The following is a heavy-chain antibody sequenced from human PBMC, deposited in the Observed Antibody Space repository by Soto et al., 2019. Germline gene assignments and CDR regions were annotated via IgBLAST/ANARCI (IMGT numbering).Heavy chain of an antibody. D-gene: IGHD3-22*01. V-gene: IGHV1-69*13. CDR3: ARDHSATYYYDSSGRVDAFDI. CDR1: GGTFSSYA. CDR2: IIPIFGTA. Sequence: VKVCCKASGGTFSSYAISWVRQATGQGLEWMGGIIPIFGTANYAQKFQGRVTITADESTSTAYMELSSLRSEDTAVYYCARDHSATYYYDSSGRVDAFDIWGQGTMVTV. J-gene: IGHJ3*02.